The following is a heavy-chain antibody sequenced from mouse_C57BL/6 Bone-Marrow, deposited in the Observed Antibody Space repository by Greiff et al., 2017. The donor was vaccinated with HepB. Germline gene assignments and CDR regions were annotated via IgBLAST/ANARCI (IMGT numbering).Heavy chain of an antibody. Sequence: QVTLKESGPGILQPSQTLSLSCSFSGFSLSTFGMGVGWIRQPSGKGLEWLAHIWWDDDKYYNPALKSRLTISKDTSKNQVFLKIANVDTADTATDYCARIGTTVVPYYFDYWGQGTTLTVSS. CDR2: IWWDDDK. J-gene: IGHJ2*01. CDR3: ARIGTTVVPYYFDY. D-gene: IGHD1-1*01. CDR1: GFSLSTFGMG. V-gene: IGHV8-8*01.